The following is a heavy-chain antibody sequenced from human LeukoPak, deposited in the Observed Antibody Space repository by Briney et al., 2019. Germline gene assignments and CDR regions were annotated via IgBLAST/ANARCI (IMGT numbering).Heavy chain of an antibody. J-gene: IGHJ4*02. D-gene: IGHD5-18*01. Sequence: PGGSLRLSCAASGFTFSSYAMSWVRQAPGKGLEWVSAISGSGGSTYYADSVKGRFTISRDNSKNTLYLQMNSLRAEDTAVYYCAKDPEYSYGPRNDYWGQGTLVTVSS. CDR3: AKDPEYSYGPRNDY. CDR1: GFTFSSYA. CDR2: ISGSGGST. V-gene: IGHV3-23*01.